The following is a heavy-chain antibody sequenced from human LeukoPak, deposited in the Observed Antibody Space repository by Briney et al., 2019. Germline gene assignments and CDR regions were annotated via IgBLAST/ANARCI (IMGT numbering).Heavy chain of an antibody. CDR1: GFTFDDYA. Sequence: GGSLRLSCAASGFTFDDYAMFWVRQAPGKGLEWVSGISWNSKNIGYAASVKGRFTISRDNAKNSLYLQMNSLRAEDTAFYYCARGNRDSSGFYYYYGMDVWGQGTTVTVSS. CDR2: ISWNSKNI. CDR3: ARGNRDSSGFYYYYGMDV. V-gene: IGHV3-9*01. J-gene: IGHJ6*02. D-gene: IGHD3-22*01.